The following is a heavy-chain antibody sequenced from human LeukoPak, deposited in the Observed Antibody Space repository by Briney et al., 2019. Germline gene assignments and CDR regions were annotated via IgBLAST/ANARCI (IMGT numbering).Heavy chain of an antibody. J-gene: IGHJ5*02. CDR2: ISSSTGNT. CDR1: GFTFSSYA. V-gene: IGHV3-23*01. CDR3: AKGAMRVLDP. Sequence: PGGSLRLSCAVSGFTFSSYAMDWVRQAPGKGLEWVSAISSSTGNTYYAESVKGRFTISRDNSKNTLYLQMNSLRAEDTAVYYFAKGAMRVLDPWGQGALVTVSS.